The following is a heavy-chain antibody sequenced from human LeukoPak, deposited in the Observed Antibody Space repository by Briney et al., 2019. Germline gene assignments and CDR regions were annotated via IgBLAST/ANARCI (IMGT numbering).Heavy chain of an antibody. CDR2: INPNSGGT. J-gene: IGHJ4*02. CDR1: GYTFTGYY. Sequence: ASVKVSCKASGYTFTGYYMHWVRQAPGQGLEWMGWINPNSGGTNYAQKFQGRVTMTRDTSISTAYMELSRLRSDDTAVYYCATVGYCSSTSCYGHRDYFDYWGQGTLVTVSS. CDR3: ATVGYCSSTSCYGHRDYFDY. D-gene: IGHD2-2*01. V-gene: IGHV1-2*02.